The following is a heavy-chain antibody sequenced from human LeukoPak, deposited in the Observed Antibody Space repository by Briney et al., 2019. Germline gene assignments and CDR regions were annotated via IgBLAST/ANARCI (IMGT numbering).Heavy chain of an antibody. CDR2: INHSGST. D-gene: IGHD6-13*01. CDR1: GGSFSGYY. Sequence: SDTLSLTCAVYGGSFSGYYWSWIRQPPGKGLEWIGEINHSGSTNYNPSLKSRVTISVDTSKNQFCLKLSSVTAADTAVYYCARRRGYAAAAGTYSYYYYYYMDVWGKGTTVTVSS. J-gene: IGHJ6*03. CDR3: ARRRGYAAAAGTYSYYYYYYMDV. V-gene: IGHV4-34*01.